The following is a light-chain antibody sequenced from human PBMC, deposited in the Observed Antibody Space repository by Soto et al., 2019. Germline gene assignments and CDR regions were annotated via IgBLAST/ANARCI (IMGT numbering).Light chain of an antibody. J-gene: IGLJ1*01. CDR3: QSYDSSLSGFV. CDR2: GNS. V-gene: IGLV1-40*01. CDR1: SSNIGAGYD. Sequence: QSLLTQPPSVSGAPGQRVTISCTGSSSNIGAGYDVHWYQQLPGTAPKLLIYGNSNRPSGVPDRFTGSKSGTSASLAITGLQAGDEADYYCQSYDSSLSGFVFGTGTKVTVL.